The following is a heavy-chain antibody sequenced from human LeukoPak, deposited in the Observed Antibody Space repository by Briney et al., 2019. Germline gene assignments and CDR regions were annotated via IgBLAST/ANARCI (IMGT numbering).Heavy chain of an antibody. Sequence: PGGSLRLSCEVSGFTFSTYAMNWVRQAPGKGLEWVSGISGSGYSTYYADSVKGRFTISRDNSKNTLYLQMNSLRAEDTAVYYCARGGEGPYYYYMDVWGKGTTVTVSS. J-gene: IGHJ6*03. CDR3: ARGGEGPYYYYMDV. CDR2: ISGSGYST. D-gene: IGHD3-10*01. CDR1: GFTFSTYA. V-gene: IGHV3-23*01.